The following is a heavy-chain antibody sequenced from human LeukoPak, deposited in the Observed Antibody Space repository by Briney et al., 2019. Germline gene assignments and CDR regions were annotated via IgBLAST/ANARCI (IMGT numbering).Heavy chain of an antibody. Sequence: FLRLSCAASGFTFDDYAMHWVRQAPGKGLEWVSGISWNSGSIGYADSVKGRFTISRDNAKNSLYLQMNSLRAEDTALYYCAKDIGSGGSWGQGTLVTVSS. CDR3: AKDIGSGGS. J-gene: IGHJ4*02. V-gene: IGHV3-9*01. D-gene: IGHD2-15*01. CDR1: GFTFDDYA. CDR2: ISWNSGSI.